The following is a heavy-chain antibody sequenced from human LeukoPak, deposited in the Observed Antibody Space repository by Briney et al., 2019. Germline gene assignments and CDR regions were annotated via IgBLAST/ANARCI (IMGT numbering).Heavy chain of an antibody. J-gene: IGHJ4*02. CDR3: ASSGTYYRIDY. CDR2: INAGNDNT. D-gene: IGHD1-26*01. Sequence: ASVKVSCKASGYTFTSYAMHWVRQAPGQTLEWRGWINAGNDNTKYSQNFQGRVTITRDTSASTAYMELSSLRSEDTAVYYCASSGTYYRIDYWGQGTLVTVSS. V-gene: IGHV1-3*01. CDR1: GYTFTSYA.